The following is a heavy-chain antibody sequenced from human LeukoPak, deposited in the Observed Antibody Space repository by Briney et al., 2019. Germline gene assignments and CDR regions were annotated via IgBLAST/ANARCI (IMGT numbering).Heavy chain of an antibody. CDR2: LYYTGST. Sequence: SETLSLTCTVSGCSISSTSYFWGWIRQPPGKGLEWVATLYYTGSTYYNPFLKSRVTMSVDASKNQFSLEVSSVTAADTAVYYCARLIGTRAFDYWGQGSLVTVSS. D-gene: IGHD2-2*01. CDR3: ARLIGTRAFDY. J-gene: IGHJ4*02. CDR1: GCSISSTSYF. V-gene: IGHV4-39*01.